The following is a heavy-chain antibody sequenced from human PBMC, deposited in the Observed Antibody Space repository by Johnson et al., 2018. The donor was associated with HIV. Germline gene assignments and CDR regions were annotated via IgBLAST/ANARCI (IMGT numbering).Heavy chain of an antibody. CDR2: IKQDGSET. Sequence: MLLVESGGGLVQPGGSLRLSCAASGITVSSNYMSWVRQAPGKGLEWVANIKQDGSETFYADSVKGRFILSRDNARNSVFLQMNSLRAEDTAVYYCAKAREYDSTGHDAFDIWGQGTMVTVSS. CDR3: AKAREYDSTGHDAFDI. J-gene: IGHJ3*02. V-gene: IGHV3-7*01. D-gene: IGHD3-22*01. CDR1: GITVSSNY.